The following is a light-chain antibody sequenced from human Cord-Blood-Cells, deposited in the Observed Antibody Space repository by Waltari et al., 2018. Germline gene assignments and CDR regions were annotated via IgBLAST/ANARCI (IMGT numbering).Light chain of an antibody. CDR1: QSVLYSSNNKNY. CDR3: QQYYSTPYT. CDR2: WAS. J-gene: IGKJ2*01. Sequence: DLVMTQSPDSLAVSLCERATINCKSSQSVLYSSNNKNYLAWYQQKPGQPPKLLIYWASTRESGVPDRFSGSGSGKDFTLTISSLQAEDVAVYYCQQYYSTPYTFGQGTKLEIK. V-gene: IGKV4-1*01.